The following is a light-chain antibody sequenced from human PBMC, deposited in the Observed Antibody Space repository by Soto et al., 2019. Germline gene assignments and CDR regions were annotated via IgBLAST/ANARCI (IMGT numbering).Light chain of an antibody. Sequence: NFMLTQPHSVSESPGKTVTISCTRSSGSIANNYVQWYQQRPGSAPTAVIYESKQRPSGVPDCFSGSTDGSSNSASLTISGLQTEDEADYYCQSYDSSFVVFGGGTKLTVL. J-gene: IGLJ2*01. V-gene: IGLV6-57*04. CDR3: QSYDSSFVV. CDR1: SGSIANNY. CDR2: ESK.